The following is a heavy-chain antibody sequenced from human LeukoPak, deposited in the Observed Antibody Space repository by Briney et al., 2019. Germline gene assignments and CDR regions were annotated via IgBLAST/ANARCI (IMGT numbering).Heavy chain of an antibody. D-gene: IGHD1-26*01. V-gene: IGHV4-59*08. CDR2: IYYSGST. Sequence: SETLSLTCTVSGGSISRYFWSWIRQPPGKGLEWIGYIYYSGSTNYNPSLKSRVTISVDTSKNQFSLKLRSVTAADTAVYYRARHVVGATYGFDPWGQGTLVTVSS. CDR1: GGSISRYF. CDR3: ARHVVGATYGFDP. J-gene: IGHJ5*02.